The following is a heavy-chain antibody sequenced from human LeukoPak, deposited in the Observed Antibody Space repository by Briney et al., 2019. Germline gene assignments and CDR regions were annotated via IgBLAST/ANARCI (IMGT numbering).Heavy chain of an antibody. V-gene: IGHV1-69*05. J-gene: IGHJ5*02. CDR1: GGTFSSYA. D-gene: IGHD6-13*01. Sequence: SVKVSCKASGGTFSSYAISWVRQAPGQGLEWMGGIIPIFGTANYTQKFQGRVTITTDESTSTAYMELSSLRSEDTAVYYCASSWRDAGWFDPWGQGTLVTVSS. CDR2: IIPIFGTA. CDR3: ASSWRDAGWFDP.